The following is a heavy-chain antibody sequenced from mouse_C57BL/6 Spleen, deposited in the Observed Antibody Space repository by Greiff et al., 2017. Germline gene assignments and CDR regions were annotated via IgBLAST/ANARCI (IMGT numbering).Heavy chain of an antibody. CDR3: ARAPNYYGSSLYYFDY. J-gene: IGHJ2*01. CDR1: GYTFTSYW. CDR2: IDPSDSYT. D-gene: IGHD1-1*01. V-gene: IGHV1-69*01. Sequence: QVQLQQPGAELVMPGASVKLSCKASGYTFTSYWMHWVKQRPGQGLEWIGEIDPSDSYTNYNQKFKGKSTLTVDKSSSTAYMQISSLTSEDSAVYYCARAPNYYGSSLYYFDYWGKGTTLTVSS.